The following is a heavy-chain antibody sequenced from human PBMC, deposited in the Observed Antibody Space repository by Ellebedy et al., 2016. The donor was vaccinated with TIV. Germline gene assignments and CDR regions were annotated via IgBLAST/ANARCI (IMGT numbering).Heavy chain of an antibody. CDR1: GFTFSAYG. CDR2: IWRDGSRE. J-gene: IGHJ3*02. D-gene: IGHD1-26*01. V-gene: IGHV3-33*01. CDR3: ARDLRPFSGNPHDAFDI. Sequence: GESLKISCAASGFTFSAYGLHWVRQAPGKGLEWVAVIWRDGSREIYADSVKGRFTISRDNSKNTVFLQMNSLRAEDTAVYYCARDLRPFSGNPHDAFDIWGQGTVVTVSS.